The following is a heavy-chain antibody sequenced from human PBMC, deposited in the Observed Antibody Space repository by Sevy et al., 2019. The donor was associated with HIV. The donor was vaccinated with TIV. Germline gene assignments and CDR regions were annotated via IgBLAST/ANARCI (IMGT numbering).Heavy chain of an antibody. J-gene: IGHJ6*02. CDR2: FIPMFDTT. CDR3: ARSYFVSSGYSLLFYYVMDV. CDR1: GGTFINYA. V-gene: IGHV1-69*13. D-gene: IGHD3-22*01. Sequence: SVKVSCKASGGTFINYAVTWVRQAPGQGLEWMGGFIPMFDTTNSAQKFQGRVTLTADGSTSTAYMVLSSMRSEDMAVYYFARSYFVSSGYSLLFYYVMDVWGQVTTVTVSS.